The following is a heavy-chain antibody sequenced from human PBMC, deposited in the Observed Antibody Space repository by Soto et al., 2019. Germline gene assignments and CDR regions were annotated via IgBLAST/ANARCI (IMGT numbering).Heavy chain of an antibody. D-gene: IGHD2-21*02. CDR2: IIPVLGVE. V-gene: IGHV1-69*02. CDR1: GGSFSSYI. Sequence: QVQLVQSGAEVKKPGSSVKVSCKASGGSFSSYIFTWVRQAPGQGLEWMGRIIPVLGVEYYAQKFQGRVTIPADKSTNTAYMELSSLRSEDTAVYYCAKSPNPGSATASWYGMAVWGLGTTVTVSS. J-gene: IGHJ6*02. CDR3: AKSPNPGSATASWYGMAV.